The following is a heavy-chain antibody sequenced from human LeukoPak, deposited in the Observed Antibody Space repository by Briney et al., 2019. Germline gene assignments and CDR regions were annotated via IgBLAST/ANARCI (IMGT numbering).Heavy chain of an antibody. CDR1: GFNFGGYW. Sequence: PGGSLRLSCAASGFNFGGYWMMTWVRQAPGKGLEWVSYISSSSSTIYYADSVKGRFTISRDNAKNSLYLQLNSLRAEDTAVYYCARNSGAVRGVIGYWGQGTLVTVSS. CDR3: ARNSGAVRGVIGY. J-gene: IGHJ4*02. CDR2: ISSSSSTI. V-gene: IGHV3-48*01. D-gene: IGHD3-10*01.